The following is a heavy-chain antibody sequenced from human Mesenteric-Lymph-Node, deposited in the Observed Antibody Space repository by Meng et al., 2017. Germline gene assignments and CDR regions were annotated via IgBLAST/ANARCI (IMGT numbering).Heavy chain of an antibody. D-gene: IGHD4-17*01. CDR3: ARGPRTRYGDYVY. V-gene: IGHV4-4*02. J-gene: IGHJ4*02. CDR1: GFTFSNAW. Sequence: VQLVEFGGDLVKPGGSLRLSCAASGFTFSNAWMNWVRQPPGKGLEWIGEINHSGSTNYNPSLKSRVTISVDTSKNQFSLKLSSVTAADTAVYYCARGPRTRYGDYVYWGQGTLVTVSS. CDR2: INHSGST.